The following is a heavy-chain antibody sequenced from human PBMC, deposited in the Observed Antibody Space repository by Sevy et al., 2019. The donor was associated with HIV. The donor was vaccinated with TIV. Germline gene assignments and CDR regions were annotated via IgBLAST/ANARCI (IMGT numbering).Heavy chain of an antibody. V-gene: IGHV1-69*13. Sequence: SVKVSCKASGGTFSSYAISWVRQAPGQGLEWMGGIIPIFGTANYAQKFQGRVTITADESTSTAYMELSSLRSEDTAVDYCARRETYYYDSSGYIYWGQGTLVTVSS. CDR1: GGTFSSYA. D-gene: IGHD3-22*01. J-gene: IGHJ4*02. CDR3: ARRETYYYDSSGYIY. CDR2: IIPIFGTA.